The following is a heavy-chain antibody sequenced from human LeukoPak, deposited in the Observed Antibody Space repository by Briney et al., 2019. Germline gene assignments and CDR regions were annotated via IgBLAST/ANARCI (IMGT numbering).Heavy chain of an antibody. CDR2: AYYRSKWFI. V-gene: IGHV6-1*01. D-gene: IGHD3-10*01. Sequence: SQTLSLTCAISGDSVSGSPAVWNWIRQSPSRGLEWLGRAYYRSKWFIDYALSVKGRITITPDTSKYQFSLQLNSVTAEDTAVYYCARGAVRGGTNFDYWGQGTLVTVSS. CDR3: ARGAVRGGTNFDY. CDR1: GDSVSGSPAV. J-gene: IGHJ4*02.